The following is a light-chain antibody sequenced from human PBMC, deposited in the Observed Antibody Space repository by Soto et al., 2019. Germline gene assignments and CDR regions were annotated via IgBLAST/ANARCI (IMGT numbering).Light chain of an antibody. CDR2: RNN. J-gene: IGLJ2*01. CDR3: AAWDDSLVV. V-gene: IGLV1-47*01. CDR1: SSNIGSAY. Sequence: QSVLTQPPSASGTPGQKVTISCSGSSSNIGSAYIYCYQHLPGTAPKLLIYRNNQRPSGVPDRFSASKSGTSASLAISGLRSDDDADYYCAAWDDSLVVFGGGTKVTV.